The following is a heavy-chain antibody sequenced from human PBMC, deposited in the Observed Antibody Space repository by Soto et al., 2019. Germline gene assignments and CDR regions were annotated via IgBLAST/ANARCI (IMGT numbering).Heavy chain of an antibody. CDR1: GFTFNTYS. J-gene: IGHJ4*02. Sequence: GGSLRLSCAASGFTFNTYSMNWVRQAPGKGLEWVSFISSSSDTIYYADSVKGRFTISRDNAENSLYLQMDSLRAEDTAVYYCTREGAFRGVVVRFDYWGQGALVTVS. CDR2: ISSSSDTI. D-gene: IGHD3-16*02. V-gene: IGHV3-48*01. CDR3: TREGAFRGVVVRFDY.